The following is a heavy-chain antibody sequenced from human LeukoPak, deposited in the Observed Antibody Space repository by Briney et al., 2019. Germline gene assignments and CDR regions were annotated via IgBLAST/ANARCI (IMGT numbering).Heavy chain of an antibody. CDR3: ARDGFLAPGTFVS. CDR2: IKEDGSEK. D-gene: IGHD2/OR15-2a*01. Sequence: GGSLRLFCVASGCTFSSYWMSWVRQAPRKGLEWVANIKEDGSEKHYLDSVKGRFTISRDNAKNSLYLQMNSLRAEDTAIYYCARDGFLAPGTFVSWGQGTLVTVSS. V-gene: IGHV3-7*01. CDR1: GCTFSSYW. J-gene: IGHJ4*02.